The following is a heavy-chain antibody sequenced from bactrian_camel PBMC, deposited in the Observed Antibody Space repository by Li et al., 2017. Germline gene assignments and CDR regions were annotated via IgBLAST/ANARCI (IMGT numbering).Heavy chain of an antibody. J-gene: IGHJ4*01. V-gene: IGHV3S40*01. D-gene: IGHD2*01. CDR3: ANYDSAYYSGAYYY. CDR1: GFQFTYWD. CDR2: IDKGGGSI. Sequence: VQLVESGGGSVQPGGSLRLSCAASGFQFTYWDMNWVRQPPGKGLEWVSAIDKGGGSIRAADSVQGRFTITRDNAKSTVYLQLNSLKTEDTAMYYCANYDSAYYSGAYYYWGQGTQVTVS.